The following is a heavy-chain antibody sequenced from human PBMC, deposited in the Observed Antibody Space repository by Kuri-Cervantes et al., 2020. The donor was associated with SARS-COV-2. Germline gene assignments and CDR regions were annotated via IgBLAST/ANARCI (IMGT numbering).Heavy chain of an antibody. D-gene: IGHD6-13*01. CDR1: GFVFSGFG. CDR2: ISGSGGST. V-gene: IGHV3-23*01. CDR3: AKESGSGSTWNFDS. Sequence: GESLKISCAASGFVFSGFGMSWVRQAPGKGLEWVSAISGSGGSTYYADSVKGRFTISRDNSKNSLYLQMNSLRAEDTAVYYCAKESGSGSTWNFDSWGQGTLVTVSS. J-gene: IGHJ4*02.